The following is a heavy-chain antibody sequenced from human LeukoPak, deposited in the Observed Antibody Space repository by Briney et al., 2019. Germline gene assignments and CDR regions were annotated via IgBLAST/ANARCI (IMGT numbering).Heavy chain of an antibody. CDR1: GYTFTGYY. CDR2: INPNSGGT. Sequence: ASVKVSCKASGYTFTGYYMHWVRQAPGQGLEWMGWINPNSGGTNYAQKFQGRVTMTRDTSTSTAYMELSRLRSDDTAVYYCARGSAYYDSSGYYYGNDYWGQGTLVTVSS. D-gene: IGHD3-22*01. V-gene: IGHV1-2*02. J-gene: IGHJ4*02. CDR3: ARGSAYYDSSGYYYGNDY.